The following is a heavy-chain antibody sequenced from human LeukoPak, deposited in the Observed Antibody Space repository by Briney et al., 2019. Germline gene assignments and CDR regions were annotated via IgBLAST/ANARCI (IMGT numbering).Heavy chain of an antibody. D-gene: IGHD3-3*01. CDR2: ISSSSSYI. J-gene: IGHJ4*02. Sequence: GGSLRLSCAASGFTFSSYSMNWVRQAPGKGLEWVSSISSSSSYIYYADSVKGRFTISRDNAKNSLYLQMNSLRAEDTAVYYCAKASRYYDFWSGYSSLDYWGQGTLVTVSS. V-gene: IGHV3-21*01. CDR1: GFTFSSYS. CDR3: AKASRYYDFWSGYSSLDY.